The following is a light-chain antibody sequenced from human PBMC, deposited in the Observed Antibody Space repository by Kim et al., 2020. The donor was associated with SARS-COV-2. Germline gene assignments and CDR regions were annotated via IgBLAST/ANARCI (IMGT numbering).Light chain of an antibody. CDR3: NSRNSSGNHLV. Sequence: SSELTQDPAVSVALGQTVRITCQGDSLRSYYASWYQQKPGQAPVLVIYGKNNRPSGIPDRLSGSSSGNTASLTITGAQAEVEADYYCNSRNSSGNHLVFG. CDR2: GKN. CDR1: SLRSYY. J-gene: IGLJ2*01. V-gene: IGLV3-19*01.